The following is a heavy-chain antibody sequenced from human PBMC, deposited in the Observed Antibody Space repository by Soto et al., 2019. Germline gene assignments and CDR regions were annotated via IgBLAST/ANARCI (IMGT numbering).Heavy chain of an antibody. Sequence: SETLSLTCTVSGGTISSWYWSWIRQPPGKGLEWIGYIYYSGSTNCNPSLKSRVTISVDTSKNQFSLKLSSVTAADTAVYYCARALILTGYYIHDAFDIWGQGTMVTVSS. V-gene: IGHV4-59*01. CDR3: ARALILTGYYIHDAFDI. J-gene: IGHJ3*02. D-gene: IGHD3-9*01. CDR2: IYYSGST. CDR1: GGTISSWY.